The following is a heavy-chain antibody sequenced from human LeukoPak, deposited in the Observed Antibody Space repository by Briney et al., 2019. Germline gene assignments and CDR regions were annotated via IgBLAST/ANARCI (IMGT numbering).Heavy chain of an antibody. CDR1: GGSISSYY. CDR2: IYYSGST. D-gene: IGHD6-13*01. Sequence: PSETLSLTCTVSGGSISSYYWSWIRQPPGKGLEWIGYIYYSGSTNYNPSLKSRVTISVDTSKNQFSLKLSSVTAADTAVYYCATGMYSSSWYEYDTNDAFDIWGQGTMVTVSS. CDR3: ATGMYSSSWYEYDTNDAFDI. J-gene: IGHJ3*02. V-gene: IGHV4-59*01.